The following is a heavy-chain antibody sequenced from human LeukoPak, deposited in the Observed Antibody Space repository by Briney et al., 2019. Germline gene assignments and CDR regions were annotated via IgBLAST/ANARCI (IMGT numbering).Heavy chain of an antibody. CDR1: GGSISSYY. J-gene: IGHJ3*02. CDR2: IYTSGST. Sequence: SETLSLTCTVSGGSISSYYWSWIRQPPGKGLEWIGRIYTSGSTNYNPSLKSRVTMSVDTSKNQFSLKLSSVTAADTAVYYCARGSYSRTPLEAFDIWGQGTMVTVSS. D-gene: IGHD6-13*01. CDR3: ARGSYSRTPLEAFDI. V-gene: IGHV4-4*07.